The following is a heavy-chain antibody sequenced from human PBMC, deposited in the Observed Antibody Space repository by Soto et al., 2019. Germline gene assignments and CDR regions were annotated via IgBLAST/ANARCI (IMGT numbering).Heavy chain of an antibody. J-gene: IGHJ5*02. D-gene: IGHD4-4*01. CDR1: GGSISSSNW. CDR3: ARVSMSTVSWGFDP. Sequence: KTSETLSLTCAVSGGSISSSNWWSWVRQPPGKGLEWIGEIYHSGSTNYNPSLKSRVTISVDKSKNQLSLKLSSVTAADTAVYYCARVSMSTVSWGFDPWGQGTLVTVSS. CDR2: IYHSGST. V-gene: IGHV4-4*02.